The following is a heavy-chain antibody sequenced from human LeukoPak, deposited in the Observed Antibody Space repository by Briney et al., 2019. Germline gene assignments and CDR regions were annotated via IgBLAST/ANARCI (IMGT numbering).Heavy chain of an antibody. D-gene: IGHD3-22*01. CDR3: ARWLAYYYDSSGYYYFDY. J-gene: IGHJ4*02. Sequence: ASVKVSRKASGYTFSNYGISWVRQAPGQGLEWMGWISGYKGNTNYAQKLQGRVTMTTDTSTTTAYMELRSLRSDDTAVYYCARWLAYYYDSSGYYYFDYWGQGTLVTVSS. CDR1: GYTFSNYG. V-gene: IGHV1-18*01. CDR2: ISGYKGNT.